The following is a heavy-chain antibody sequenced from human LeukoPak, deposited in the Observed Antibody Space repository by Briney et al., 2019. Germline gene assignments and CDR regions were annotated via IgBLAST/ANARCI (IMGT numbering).Heavy chain of an antibody. J-gene: IGHJ4*02. CDR1: GFTFSSYA. CDR3: AKEGYCSSTSCYFIDY. D-gene: IGHD2-2*01. Sequence: GGSLRLSCAASGFTFSSYAMSWVRQAPGKGLEWVSAISGSGGSTYYADSVKGRFTISRGNSKNTLYLQMNSLRAEDTAVYYCAKEGYCSSTSCYFIDYWGQGILVTVSS. CDR2: ISGSGGST. V-gene: IGHV3-23*01.